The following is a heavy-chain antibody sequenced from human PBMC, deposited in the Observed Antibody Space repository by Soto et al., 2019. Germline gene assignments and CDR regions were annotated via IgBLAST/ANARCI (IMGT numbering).Heavy chain of an antibody. J-gene: IGHJ6*02. V-gene: IGHV4-4*02. CDR2: IYHSGST. CDR1: GGSISSSNW. Sequence: QVQLQEWGPGLVKPSGTLSLTCAVSGGSISSSNWWTWVRQPPGKGLEWIGEIYHSGSTNYNPSLKSRVTISFDKSKNQFSLEVSSVTAADTAVYYCAILLRSTYGMDVWGQGTTVTVSS. CDR3: AILLRSTYGMDV. D-gene: IGHD3-3*01.